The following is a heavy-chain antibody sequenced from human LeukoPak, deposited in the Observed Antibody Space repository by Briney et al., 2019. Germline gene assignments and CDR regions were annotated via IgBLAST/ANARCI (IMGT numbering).Heavy chain of an antibody. Sequence: PSETLSLTCTVSGGSISGYYWSWIRQPAGKGLEWIGHIYSSENRNYNPSLRGRVTMSVDKSKSQFSRKRNSVTAADTAVYYCARHLSDSGSYQVLWYGGQGTLVTVSS. J-gene: IGHJ4*02. CDR3: ARHLSDSGSYQVLWY. CDR1: GGSISGYY. CDR2: IYSSENR. V-gene: IGHV4-4*07. D-gene: IGHD3-10*01.